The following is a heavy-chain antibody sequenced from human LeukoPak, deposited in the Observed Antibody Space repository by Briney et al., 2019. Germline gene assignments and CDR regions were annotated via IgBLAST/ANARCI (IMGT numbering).Heavy chain of an antibody. D-gene: IGHD5-24*01. CDR1: GYSFTSYW. Sequence: KVGESLKISCKGSGYSFTSYWIGRVRQMPGKGLEWMGIIYPGDPDTRYSPSFQGQVTISADKSISTAYLQWSSLKASDTAMYYCARLARDGYNWIEFDYWGQGTLVTVSS. CDR2: IYPGDPDT. CDR3: ARLARDGYNWIEFDY. J-gene: IGHJ4*02. V-gene: IGHV5-51*01.